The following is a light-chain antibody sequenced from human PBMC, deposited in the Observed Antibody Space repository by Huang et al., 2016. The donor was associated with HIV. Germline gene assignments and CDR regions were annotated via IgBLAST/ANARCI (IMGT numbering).Light chain of an antibody. J-gene: IGKJ4*01. CDR3: LQHDSYPFT. V-gene: IGKV1-17*03. CDR2: SAS. Sequence: DIQMTQSPSAMSASVGDRITITCRASQDIDIYLAWFQQRPGQVPKRLSYSASTLQNGVPSRFSGSGSGTEFTLTITNLQSEDFATYYCLQHDSYPFTFGGGTKVEI. CDR1: QDIDIY.